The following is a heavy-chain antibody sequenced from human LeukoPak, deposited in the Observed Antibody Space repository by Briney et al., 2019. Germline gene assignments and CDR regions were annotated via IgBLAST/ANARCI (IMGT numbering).Heavy chain of an antibody. CDR3: ARRASYDGTIFYFDY. CDR1: GFTFSSYA. D-gene: IGHD3-22*01. V-gene: IGHV3-23*01. CDR2: ISGSGGST. Sequence: GGSLRLSCAASGFTFSSYAMSWVRQAPGKGLEWVSGISGSGGSTYYAESVKGRFTISRDNSKNTLYLQMNSLRAEDTAVYYCARRASYDGTIFYFDYWGLGTLVTVSS. J-gene: IGHJ4*02.